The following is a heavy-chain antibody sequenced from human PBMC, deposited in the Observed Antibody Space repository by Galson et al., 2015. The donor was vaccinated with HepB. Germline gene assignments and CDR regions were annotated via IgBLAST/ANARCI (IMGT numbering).Heavy chain of an antibody. CDR2: ISGGGDNT. Sequence: SLRLSCAASGFSFDTYAMSWVRQAPGKGLEWVSSISGGGDNTYYADAVRGRFTISRDNSNNTVYLQMNSLRGEDTAMYYCAKDPDLDFYSEKSATFDYWGRGTLVTVSS. D-gene: IGHD3-3*01. V-gene: IGHV3-23*01. J-gene: IGHJ4*02. CDR1: GFSFDTYA. CDR3: AKDPDLDFYSEKSATFDY.